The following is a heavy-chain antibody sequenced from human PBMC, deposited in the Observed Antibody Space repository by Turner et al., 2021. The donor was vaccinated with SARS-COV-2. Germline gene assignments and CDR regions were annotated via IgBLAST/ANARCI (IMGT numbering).Heavy chain of an antibody. V-gene: IGHV3-74*01. CDR2: IDSDGSST. CDR3: ASEVGYYGSGSTNWFDP. J-gene: IGHJ5*02. D-gene: IGHD3-10*01. Sequence: EVQLVESGGGLVQPGGSPRLACAASGFTFSSYWMHWVRQAPGKGLVWVSRIDSDGSSTSYADSVKGRFTISRDNAKNTLYLQMNSLRAEDTAVYYCASEVGYYGSGSTNWFDPWGQGTLVTVSS. CDR1: GFTFSSYW.